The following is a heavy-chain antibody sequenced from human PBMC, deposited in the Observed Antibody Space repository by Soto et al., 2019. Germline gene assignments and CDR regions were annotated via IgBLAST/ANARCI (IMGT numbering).Heavy chain of an antibody. Sequence: QLQLQGSGPGLVKPSETLSLTCTVSGGSISSSSYYWGWIRQPPGKGLEWIGSIYYSGSTYYNPSLKSRVTISVDTSKNQFSLKLSSVTAADTAVYYCARHDYGDYGAFDYWGQGTLVTVSS. CDR2: IYYSGST. CDR1: GGSISSSSYY. J-gene: IGHJ4*02. CDR3: ARHDYGDYGAFDY. D-gene: IGHD4-17*01. V-gene: IGHV4-39*01.